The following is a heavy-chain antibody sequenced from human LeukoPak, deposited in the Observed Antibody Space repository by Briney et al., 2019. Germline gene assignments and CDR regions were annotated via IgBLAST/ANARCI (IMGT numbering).Heavy chain of an antibody. D-gene: IGHD2-15*01. CDR2: IYTSGST. Sequence: PSETLSLTCTVSGGSISSGSYYWSWIRQPAGKGLEWIGRIYTSGSTNYNPSLKSRVTISVDTSKNQFSLKLSSVTAADTAVYYCASSCSGGSCYSPWFDPWGQGTLVTVSS. V-gene: IGHV4-61*02. CDR1: GGSISSGSYY. J-gene: IGHJ5*02. CDR3: ASSCSGGSCYSPWFDP.